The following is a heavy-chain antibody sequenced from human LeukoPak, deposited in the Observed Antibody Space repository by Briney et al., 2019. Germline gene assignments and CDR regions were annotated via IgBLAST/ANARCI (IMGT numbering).Heavy chain of an antibody. J-gene: IGHJ4*02. V-gene: IGHV1-2*02. CDR1: GYTFTGYH. D-gene: IGHD5-24*01. Sequence: ASVRVSCKASGYTFTGYHLHWVRQAPGQGLEWMGWIHPNSGGTNYAQKFQGRVTMTRDTSISTAYLDLSRLRSDDTAVYYCARVVVRDANNYKDYWGQGTLVTVSS. CDR2: IHPNSGGT. CDR3: ARVVVRDANNYKDY.